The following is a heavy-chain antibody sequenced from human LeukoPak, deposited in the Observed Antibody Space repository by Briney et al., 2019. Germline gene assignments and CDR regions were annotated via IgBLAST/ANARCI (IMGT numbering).Heavy chain of an antibody. V-gene: IGHV3-11*01. CDR1: GFTFSDYY. J-gene: IGHJ4*02. CDR2: ISSSGSTI. CDR3: ASCPDDYYDSSGYYYVIFDF. D-gene: IGHD3-22*01. Sequence: PGGSLRLSCAASGFTFSDYYMSWIRRAPGKGLEWVSYISSSGSTIYYADSVKGRFTISRDNAKNSLYLQMNSLRAEDTAVYYCASCPDDYYDSSGYYYVIFDFWGQGTLVTVSS.